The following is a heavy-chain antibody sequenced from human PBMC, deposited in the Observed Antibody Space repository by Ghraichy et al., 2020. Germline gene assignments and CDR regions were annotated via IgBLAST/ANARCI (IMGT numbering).Heavy chain of an antibody. CDR2: IFYHGNT. CDR1: GGSISSYY. Sequence: SETLSLTCTVSGGSISSYYWNWIRQPPGRGLEWIGYIFYHGNTNYNPSLKSRVTISKDTPNNQFSLRLSSVTAAATAVYYCARGLNSGHYYYYYYMDVWGKGTTVTVSS. D-gene: IGHD1-26*01. J-gene: IGHJ6*03. V-gene: IGHV4-59*01. CDR3: ARGLNSGHYYYYYYMDV.